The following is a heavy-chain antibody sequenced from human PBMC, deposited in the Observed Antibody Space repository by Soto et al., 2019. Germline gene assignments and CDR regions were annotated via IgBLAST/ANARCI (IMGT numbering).Heavy chain of an antibody. D-gene: IGHD2-21*02. Sequence: EVQLLESGGGLVQPGGSLGLSCAASGFTFSSYDMSWVRQAPGKGLDYVSSSSVTGSGTYYADSVKGRFTISRDNSKNTLYLQMNSLRVEDTAVYYCARTATTKSLDYWGQGTLVTVSS. J-gene: IGHJ4*02. CDR2: SSVTGSGT. CDR1: GFTFSSYD. V-gene: IGHV3-23*01. CDR3: ARTATTKSLDY.